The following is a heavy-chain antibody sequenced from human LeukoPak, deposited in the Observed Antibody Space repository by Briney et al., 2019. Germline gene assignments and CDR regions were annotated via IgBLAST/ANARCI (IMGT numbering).Heavy chain of an antibody. CDR3: ARDLYSNGYHDFGY. CDR1: GYTFTSYA. Sequence: ASVKVSCKASGYTFTSYAMNWVRQAPGQGLEWMGWINTNTGNPTYAQGFTGRFVFFLDTSVSTVYLQISSLKAEDTAVYYCARDLYSNGYHDFGYWGQGTLVTVSS. V-gene: IGHV7-4-1*02. D-gene: IGHD3-22*01. J-gene: IGHJ4*02. CDR2: INTNTGNP.